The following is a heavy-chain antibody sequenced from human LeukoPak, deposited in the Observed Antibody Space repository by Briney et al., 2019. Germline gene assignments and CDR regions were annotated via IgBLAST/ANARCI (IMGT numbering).Heavy chain of an antibody. D-gene: IGHD5-18*01. CDR1: GFTFSSYG. CDR2: IRYDGSNK. CDR3: AIERGYSYGYFDY. J-gene: IGHJ4*02. Sequence: GGSLRLSCAASGFTFSSYGMHWVRQATGKGLEWVAFIRYDGSNKYYADSVKGRFTISRDNPKNTLYLQMNSLRAEDTAVYYCAIERGYSYGYFDYWGQGTLVTVYS. V-gene: IGHV3-30*02.